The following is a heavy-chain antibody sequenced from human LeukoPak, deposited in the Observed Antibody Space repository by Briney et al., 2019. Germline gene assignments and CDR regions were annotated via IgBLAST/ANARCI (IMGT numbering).Heavy chain of an antibody. D-gene: IGHD2-15*01. CDR1: GYRFTNFL. V-gene: IGHV5-51*01. CDR2: IYPDDSDT. J-gene: IGHJ4*02. Sequence: PGESLETSFKVLGYRFTNFLSAWEPQMPGKGLEWMGIIYPDDSDTKYSPSFQGQVAISVDKSISTAYLQWSSLKASDTAMYYCARSGRLGYCSGGSCFRWDYWGQGTLVTVSS. CDR3: ARSGRLGYCSGGSCFRWDY.